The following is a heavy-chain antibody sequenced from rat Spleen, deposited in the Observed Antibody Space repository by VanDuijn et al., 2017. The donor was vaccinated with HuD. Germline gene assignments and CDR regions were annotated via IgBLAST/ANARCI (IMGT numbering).Heavy chain of an antibody. V-gene: IGHV2-30*01. J-gene: IGHJ3*01. Sequence: QVQLKESGPGQVQPSQTLSLTCTVSGFSLTTYNVHWIRQPTGKGLEWMGMIWTGGSTNYNSALKSRLSISRDTSKSQVFLEMNSLQTEDTAIYFCTTFYYYDGTYYYPFAYWGQGTLVTVSS. CDR1: GFSLTTYN. CDR2: IWTGGST. D-gene: IGHD1-12*02. CDR3: TTFYYYDGTYYYPFAY.